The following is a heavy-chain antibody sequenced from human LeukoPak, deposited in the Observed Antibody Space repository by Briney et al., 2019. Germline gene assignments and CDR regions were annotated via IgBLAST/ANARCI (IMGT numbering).Heavy chain of an antibody. V-gene: IGHV5-51*01. CDR3: ARRERRGIAVD. D-gene: IGHD6-19*01. CDR1: GYRFTSYW. CDR2: IYPGDSDT. Sequence: GAPRKTSSKGSGYRFTSYWIGWGRRLPGKGVEGMGIIYPGDSDTRYSPSFQGQVTISADKSISTAYLQWSSLKASDTAMYYCARRERRGIAVDWGQGTLVTVSS. J-gene: IGHJ4*02.